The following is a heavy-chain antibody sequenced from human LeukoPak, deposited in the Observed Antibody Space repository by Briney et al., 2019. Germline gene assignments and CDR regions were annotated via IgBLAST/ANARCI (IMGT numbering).Heavy chain of an antibody. CDR3: ARGSGYSSSWYSRLNWFDP. CDR1: GYTFTIYD. J-gene: IGHJ5*02. D-gene: IGHD6-13*01. CDR2: MSPNSGNT. V-gene: IGHV1-8*03. Sequence: ASVKVSCKASGYTFTIYDINWVRQATGQGLEWMGWMSPNSGNTGYAQKFQGRVTITRTTSISTAYMELSSLRSEDTAVYYFARGSGYSSSWYSRLNWFDPWGQGTLVTVSS.